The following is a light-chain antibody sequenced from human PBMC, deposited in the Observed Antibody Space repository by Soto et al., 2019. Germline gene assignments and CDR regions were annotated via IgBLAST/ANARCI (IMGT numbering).Light chain of an antibody. CDR3: HQYDNAPQT. CDR1: QSIKRSY. V-gene: IGKV3-20*01. Sequence: EIVLMQSPGTLSLSPGERATLSCRASQSIKRSYLAWYQQKTGQAPRVLIYGASNRATGIPDRFSGSGSGTDFSLTISRLEPEDFAVYYCHQYDNAPQTLGQGTKVEIK. J-gene: IGKJ2*01. CDR2: GAS.